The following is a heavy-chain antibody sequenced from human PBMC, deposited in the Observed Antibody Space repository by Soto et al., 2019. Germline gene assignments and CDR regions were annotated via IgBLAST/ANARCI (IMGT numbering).Heavy chain of an antibody. V-gene: IGHV3-48*01. CDR3: ARDLCAPLVATAMPYYMDV. CDR1: GFTFGSYS. J-gene: IGHJ6*03. Sequence: EVQLVESGGGLVQPGGSLRLSCAASGFTFGSYSINWVRQAPGKGLEWVSFILSSSGVIYYADSVKGRFTISRDNAKNSLYLQRNSLRAEDTAVYYCARDLCAPLVATAMPYYMDVWGKGTTVTVSS. CDR2: ILSSSGVI. D-gene: IGHD2-21*02.